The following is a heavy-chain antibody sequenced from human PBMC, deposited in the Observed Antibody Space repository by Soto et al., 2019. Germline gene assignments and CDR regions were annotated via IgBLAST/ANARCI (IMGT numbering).Heavy chain of an antibody. CDR1: GGSISSGGYY. Sequence: QVQLQESGPGLVKPSQTLSLTCTVSGGSISSGGYYWSWIRQHPGKGLEWIGYIYYSGSTYYNPSLKSRVTISVDTSKNQFSLKLCSVTAADTAVYYCARDLTIFGEDWYFDLWGLGTLVTVSS. V-gene: IGHV4-31*03. CDR3: ARDLTIFGEDWYFDL. D-gene: IGHD3-3*01. CDR2: IYYSGST. J-gene: IGHJ2*01.